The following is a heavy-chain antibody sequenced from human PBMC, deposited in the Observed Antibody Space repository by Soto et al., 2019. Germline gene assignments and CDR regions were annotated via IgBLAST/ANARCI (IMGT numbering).Heavy chain of an antibody. Sequence: QVQLVQPGAEVKKPGSSVKVSCKASGGTFSSYAISWVRQAPGQGLEWMGGIIPIFGTANYAQKFQGRVTLSADEATSTAYMELSSLRSEDRAVYYCARGGLRFLEGHGMDVWGQGTTVTVSS. J-gene: IGHJ6*02. V-gene: IGHV1-69*12. CDR2: IIPIFGTA. CDR1: GGTFSSYA. CDR3: ARGGLRFLEGHGMDV. D-gene: IGHD3-3*01.